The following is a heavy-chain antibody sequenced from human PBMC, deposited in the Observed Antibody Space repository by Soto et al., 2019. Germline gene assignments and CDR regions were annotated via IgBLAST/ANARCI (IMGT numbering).Heavy chain of an antibody. V-gene: IGHV3-30-3*01. CDR3: ARVDREDILVVVGARPGEYGIDI. J-gene: IGHJ6*02. CDR2: IAYDGSNA. CDR1: GFTFRNHA. Sequence: HPGGSLRLSCAASGFTFRNHAMHWVRQAPGTGLECLAVIAYDGSNAFYRDSVKGRFTVSRDNSKNTLYLHMDSLRSEDTGVYYCARVDREDILVVVGARPGEYGIDIWPQATTVTASS. D-gene: IGHD2-15*01.